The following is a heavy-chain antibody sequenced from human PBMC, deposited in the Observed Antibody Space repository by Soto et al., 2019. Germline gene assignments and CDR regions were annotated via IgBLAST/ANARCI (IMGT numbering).Heavy chain of an antibody. V-gene: IGHV3-11*05. D-gene: IGHD2-8*02. CDR1: GFTFSDYY. J-gene: IGHJ3*02. Sequence: QVQLVESGGGLVEPGGSLRLSCAASGFTFSDYYMTWIRQAPGKGLEWVSYISGTSYYTNYADSVKGRFIISRNNAKNSLYLQMKSLRAEDTAVYFCARARSTGRDDAFDIGGQGTVLTVSS. CDR3: ARARSTGRDDAFDI. CDR2: ISGTSYYT.